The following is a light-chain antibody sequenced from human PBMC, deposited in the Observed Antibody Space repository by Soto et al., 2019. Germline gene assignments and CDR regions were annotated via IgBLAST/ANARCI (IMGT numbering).Light chain of an antibody. Sequence: EVVLTQSPATLSVSPGERATLSCRASQNVGSNLAWYQQKPGRAPRLLIYGASNRATGIPARFSGSGSGTDFTLTISRLEPEDFAVYYCQQYGSSTWTLGQGTKVDIK. CDR2: GAS. CDR1: QNVGSN. J-gene: IGKJ1*01. V-gene: IGKV3-20*01. CDR3: QQYGSSTWT.